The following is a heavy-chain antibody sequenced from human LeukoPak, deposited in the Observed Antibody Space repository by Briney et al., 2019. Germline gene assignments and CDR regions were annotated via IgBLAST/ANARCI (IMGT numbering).Heavy chain of an antibody. D-gene: IGHD2-15*01. J-gene: IGHJ3*02. CDR2: IGTTGDT. Sequence: GGSLRLSCAASGFTFSNYDMHWVRQAAGYGLEWVSAIGTTGDTYHPGSVKGRFTISRENAKNSLYLQMNSLRAEDTAVYYCARGHLPVVDGDGLSDAFDIWGQGTMVTVSS. V-gene: IGHV3-13*01. CDR1: GFTFSNYD. CDR3: ARGHLPVVDGDGLSDAFDI.